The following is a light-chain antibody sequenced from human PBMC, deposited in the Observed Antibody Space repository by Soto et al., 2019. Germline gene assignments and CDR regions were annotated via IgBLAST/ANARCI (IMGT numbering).Light chain of an antibody. CDR2: GAS. CDR3: QQTYSTPIT. Sequence: DVLVTQSPSSLSASVGDRVTITCRASQIIVTHLSWYQQRPGKAPTLLIYGASTLQRGVPSRFSGSGSGTDFTLTISNLQPEDSATDYCQQTYSTPITFGRGTRLEIK. V-gene: IGKV1-39*01. CDR1: QIIVTH. J-gene: IGKJ5*01.